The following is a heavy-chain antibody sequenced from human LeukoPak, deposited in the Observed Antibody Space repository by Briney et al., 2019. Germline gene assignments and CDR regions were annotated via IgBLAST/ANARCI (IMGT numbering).Heavy chain of an antibody. V-gene: IGHV4-4*08. J-gene: IGHJ6*03. CDR3: ARDTTTDLYYYYYMDV. D-gene: IGHD4-11*01. CDR2: MYNSGST. Sequence: SETLSLTCTVSGGSISGSYWSWIRQPPGKGLEWIAYMYNSGSTNYNPSLKSRVTISVDTSKNQFSLKLSSVTAADTAVYYCARDTTTDLYYYYYMDVWGKGTTVTVSS. CDR1: GGSISGSY.